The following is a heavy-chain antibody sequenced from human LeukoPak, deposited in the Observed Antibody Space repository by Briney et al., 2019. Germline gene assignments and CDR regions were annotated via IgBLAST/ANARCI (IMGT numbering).Heavy chain of an antibody. Sequence: PGGSLRLSCAASGFTFSSYSMSWVRQAPGEGLEWVSSISSSSSYIYYADSVKGRFTISRDNAKNSLYLKMNSLRAEDTAVYYCAVVRGVIITSGWGQGTLVTASS. CDR3: AVVRGVIITSG. V-gene: IGHV3-21*01. CDR1: GFTFSSYS. D-gene: IGHD3-10*01. CDR2: ISSSSSYI. J-gene: IGHJ4*02.